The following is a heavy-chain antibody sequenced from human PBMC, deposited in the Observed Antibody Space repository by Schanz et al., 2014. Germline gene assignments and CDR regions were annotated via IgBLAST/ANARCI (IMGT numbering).Heavy chain of an antibody. V-gene: IGHV3-30*04. D-gene: IGHD3-16*01. Sequence: QVQLVESGGGVVQPGGSLRLSCAVSGFTFSSYAMHWVRQAPGKGLEWVAAISNHGLNTYFGDSVKGRFTISRDNSRNTVXXXXXSLKPEDMAIXXXXXXXTFNYDDITLYHHXXXPWGQGTLVTVSS. CDR1: GFTFSSYA. CDR3: XXXXTFNYDDITLYHHXXXP. J-gene: IGHJ5*02. CDR2: ISNHGLNT.